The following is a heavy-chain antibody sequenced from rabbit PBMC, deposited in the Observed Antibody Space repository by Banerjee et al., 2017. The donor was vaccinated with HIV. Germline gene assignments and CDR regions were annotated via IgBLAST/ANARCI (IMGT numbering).Heavy chain of an antibody. J-gene: IGHJ4*01. CDR2: IYAGSSGST. V-gene: IGHV1S45*01. CDR3: ARDLAGVIGWNFNL. D-gene: IGHD4-1*01. Sequence: QEQLEESGGDLVKPEGSLTLTCTASGFSFSNGYVMCWVRQAPGKGLEWIACIYAGSSGSTYYANWAKGRFTISKTSSTTVTLQMTSLTAADTATYFCARDLAGVIGWNFNLWGQGTLVTVS. CDR1: GFSFSNGYV.